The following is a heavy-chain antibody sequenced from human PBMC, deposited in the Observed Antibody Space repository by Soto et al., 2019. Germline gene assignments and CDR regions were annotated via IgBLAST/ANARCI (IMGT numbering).Heavy chain of an antibody. CDR3: TTDLSYYYDSSGYYRGY. D-gene: IGHD3-22*01. Sequence: PGGSLRLSCAASGFTFSNAWMNWVRQAPGKGLEWVGRIKSKTDGGTTDYAAPVKGRFTISRDDSKNTLYLQMNSLKTEDTAVYYCTTDLSYYYDSSGYYRGYWGQGTLVTSPQ. CDR1: GFTFSNAW. CDR2: IKSKTDGGTT. V-gene: IGHV3-15*07. J-gene: IGHJ4*02.